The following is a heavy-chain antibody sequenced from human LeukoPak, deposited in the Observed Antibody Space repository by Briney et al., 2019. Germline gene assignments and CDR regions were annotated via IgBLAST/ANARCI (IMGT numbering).Heavy chain of an antibody. Sequence: GGSLRLSCAASGFTFSSYWKSWVRQAPGKGLEWVANIKQDGSEKYYVDSVKGRFTISRDNAKNSLYLQMNSLRAEDTAVYYCARPNSSGWYIYGYWGQGTLVTVSS. V-gene: IGHV3-7*01. CDR2: IKQDGSEK. J-gene: IGHJ4*02. CDR3: ARPNSSGWYIYGY. D-gene: IGHD6-19*01. CDR1: GFTFSSYW.